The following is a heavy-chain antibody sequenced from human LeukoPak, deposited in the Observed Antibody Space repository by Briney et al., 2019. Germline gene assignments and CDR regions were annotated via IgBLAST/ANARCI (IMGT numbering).Heavy chain of an antibody. CDR1: GGTFSSYA. J-gene: IGHJ4*02. CDR3: AGRLGDPTDPY. Sequence: ASVKVSCKASGGTFSSYAISWVRQAPGQGLEWMGRITPIFGIANYAQKFQGRVTITADKSTSTAYMELSSLRSEDTAVYYCAGRLGDPTDPYWGQGTLVTVSS. D-gene: IGHD3-16*01. V-gene: IGHV1-69*04. CDR2: ITPIFGIA.